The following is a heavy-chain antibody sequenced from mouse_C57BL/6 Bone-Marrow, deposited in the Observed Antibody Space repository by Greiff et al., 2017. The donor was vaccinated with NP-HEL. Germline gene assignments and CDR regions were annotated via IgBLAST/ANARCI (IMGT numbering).Heavy chain of an antibody. V-gene: IGHV1-81*01. CDR2: IYPRSGNT. CDR1: GYTFTSYG. Sequence: VKLVESGAELARPGASVKLSCKASGYTFTSYGISWVKQRTGQGLEWIGEIYPRSGNTYYNEKFKGKATLTADKSSSTAYMELRSLTSEDSAVYFCARRGCYYAMDYWGQGTSVTVSS. CDR3: ARRGCYYAMDY. J-gene: IGHJ4*01.